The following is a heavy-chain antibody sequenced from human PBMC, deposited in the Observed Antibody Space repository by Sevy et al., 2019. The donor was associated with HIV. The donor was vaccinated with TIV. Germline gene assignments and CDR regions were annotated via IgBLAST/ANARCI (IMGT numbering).Heavy chain of an antibody. Sequence: GGSLRLSCADSGFTFSTYSMNWVRQGPGKGLVRVSRINSDGSNTNYADSVKGRFTTSRDNAKNTVYLQMNSLRADDTALYFCGREMISMVPGVPDAFDIWGHGTMVTVSS. D-gene: IGHD3-10*01. CDR3: GREMISMVPGVPDAFDI. J-gene: IGHJ3*02. CDR1: GFTFSTYS. V-gene: IGHV3-74*01. CDR2: INSDGSNT.